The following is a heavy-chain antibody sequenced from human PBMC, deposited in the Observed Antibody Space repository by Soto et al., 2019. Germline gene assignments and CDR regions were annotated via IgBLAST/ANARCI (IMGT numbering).Heavy chain of an antibody. CDR1: GGSISSYY. V-gene: IGHV4-59*08. J-gene: IGHJ6*02. Sequence: QVQLQESGPGLVKPSETLSLTCTVSGGSISSYYWSWIRQPPGKGLEWIGYIYYSGSTNYNPSLKSRVTISVDTSKNQFSLKLSSVTAADTAVYYCRSGYYYGMDVWGQGTTVTVSS. D-gene: IGHD7-27*01. CDR2: IYYSGST. CDR3: RSGYYYGMDV.